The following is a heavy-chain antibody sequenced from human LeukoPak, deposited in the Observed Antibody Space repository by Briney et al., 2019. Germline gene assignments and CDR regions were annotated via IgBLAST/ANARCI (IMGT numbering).Heavy chain of an antibody. Sequence: SETLSLTCAVSGGSIRNSSFYWGWIRQPPGKGLEWIASIYNSGTTYYNPSIKSRITISVDTSKNQFSLKLSSVTAADTAVYYCARTRSSWYDYWGQGTLVTVSS. CDR1: GGSIRNSSFY. J-gene: IGHJ4*02. CDR3: ARTRSSWYDY. D-gene: IGHD6-13*01. V-gene: IGHV4-39*07. CDR2: IYNSGTT.